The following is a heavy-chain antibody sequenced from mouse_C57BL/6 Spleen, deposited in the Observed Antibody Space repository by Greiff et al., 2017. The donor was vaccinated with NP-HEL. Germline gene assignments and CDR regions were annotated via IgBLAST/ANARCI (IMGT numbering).Heavy chain of an antibody. Sequence: EVQLQQSGPELVKPGASVKMSCKASGYTFTDYNMHWVKQSHGKSLEWIGYINPNNGGTSYNQKFKGKATLTVNKSSSTDYMERRSLTSDDSAVYYCARRGYDYDEWFAYWGQGTLVTVSA. V-gene: IGHV1-22*01. CDR1: GYTFTDYN. D-gene: IGHD2-4*01. J-gene: IGHJ3*01. CDR3: ARRGYDYDEWFAY. CDR2: INPNNGGT.